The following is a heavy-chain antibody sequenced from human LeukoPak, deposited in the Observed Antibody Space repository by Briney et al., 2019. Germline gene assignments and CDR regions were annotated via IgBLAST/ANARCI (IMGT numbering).Heavy chain of an antibody. J-gene: IGHJ4*02. CDR1: GGSISSSSYY. Sequence: PSETLSLTCTVSGGSISSSSYYWGWIRQPPGKGLEWIGSIYYSGGTYYNPSLKSRVTISVDTSKNQFSLKLSSVTAADTAVYYCARHGSSWYYFDYWGQGTLVTVSS. D-gene: IGHD6-13*01. CDR3: ARHGSSWYYFDY. CDR2: IYYSGGT. V-gene: IGHV4-39*01.